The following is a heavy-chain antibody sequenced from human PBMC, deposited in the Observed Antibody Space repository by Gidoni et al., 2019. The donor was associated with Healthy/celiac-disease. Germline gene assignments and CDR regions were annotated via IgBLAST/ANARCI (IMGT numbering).Heavy chain of an antibody. CDR1: VFTFSSYA. V-gene: IGHV3-30-3*01. Sequence: QVQLVESVGGVVQPGRSLRLSCAASVFTFSSYAMHWVRQAPGKGLEWVAVISYDGSNKYYADSVKGRFTISRDNSKNTLYLQMNSLRAEDTAVYYCARVYRHESYEFDPWGQGTLVTVSS. CDR2: ISYDGSNK. CDR3: ARVYRHESYEFDP. D-gene: IGHD5-12*01. J-gene: IGHJ5*02.